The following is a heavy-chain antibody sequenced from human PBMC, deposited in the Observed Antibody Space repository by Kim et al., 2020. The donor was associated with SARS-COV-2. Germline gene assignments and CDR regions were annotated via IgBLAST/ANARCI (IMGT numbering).Heavy chain of an antibody. V-gene: IGHV1-46*01. Sequence: QKFQGRVTMTRDTSTSTVYMELSSLRAEDTAVYYCARDLVGATTPPLFDYWGQGTLVTVSS. CDR3: ARDLVGATTPPLFDY. D-gene: IGHD1-26*01. J-gene: IGHJ4*02.